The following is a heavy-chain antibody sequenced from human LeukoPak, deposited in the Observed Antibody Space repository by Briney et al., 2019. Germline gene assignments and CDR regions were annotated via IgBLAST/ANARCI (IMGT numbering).Heavy chain of an antibody. CDR1: GYTLTELS. V-gene: IGHV1-24*01. Sequence: ASVKVSCKVSGYTLTELSMHWVRQAPGKGLEWMGGFDPEDGETIYAQKFQGRVTMTEDTSTDTAYMELSSLRSEDTAVYYCATVGAYCGGDCLWGQGTLVTVSS. CDR2: FDPEDGET. J-gene: IGHJ4*02. CDR3: ATVGAYCGGDCL. D-gene: IGHD2-21*02.